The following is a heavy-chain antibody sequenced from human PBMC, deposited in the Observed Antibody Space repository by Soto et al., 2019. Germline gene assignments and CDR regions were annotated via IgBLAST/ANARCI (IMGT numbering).Heavy chain of an antibody. CDR3: ARHGSY. J-gene: IGHJ4*02. CDR2: IYFSGST. CDR1: GVSISNTSYY. V-gene: IGHV4-39*01. Sequence: QLQLQESGPGLVKPSETLSLTCSVPGVSISNTSYYWGWIRQPPGKGLEWVGTIYFSGSTFYNPSLKSRVTISIDTSKNQFSRRLSSVTDADTAVYYCARHGSYWGQGTLVTVSS.